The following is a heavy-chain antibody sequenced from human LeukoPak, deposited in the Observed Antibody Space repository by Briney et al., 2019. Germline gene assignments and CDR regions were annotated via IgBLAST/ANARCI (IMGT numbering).Heavy chain of an antibody. D-gene: IGHD6-19*01. CDR2: INTNTGNS. J-gene: IGHJ1*01. Sequence: AASVKVSCKASGYTFTSYAMNWVRQAPGQGLEWMGWINTNTGNSTYAQGFTGRFVFSLDTSVSTAYLQISSLKAEDTAVYYCARDSLAVAGSGRPQKYFQHWGQGTLVTVSS. CDR3: ARDSLAVAGSGRPQKYFQH. CDR1: GYTFTSYA. V-gene: IGHV7-4-1*02.